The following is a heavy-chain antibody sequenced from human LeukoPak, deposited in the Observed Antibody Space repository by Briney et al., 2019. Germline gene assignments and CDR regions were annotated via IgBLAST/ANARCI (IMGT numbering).Heavy chain of an antibody. CDR1: GFTFSSYW. CDR2: INSDGSST. V-gene: IGHV3-74*01. Sequence: GGSLRLSCAASGFTFSSYWMHWVRQAPGKGLVWVSRINSDGSSTSYADSVKGRFTISRDNAKNTLYLQMNGLRAEDTAVYYCARGPGYNPYYFDYWGQGTLVTVSS. CDR3: ARGPGYNPYYFDY. J-gene: IGHJ4*02. D-gene: IGHD5-24*01.